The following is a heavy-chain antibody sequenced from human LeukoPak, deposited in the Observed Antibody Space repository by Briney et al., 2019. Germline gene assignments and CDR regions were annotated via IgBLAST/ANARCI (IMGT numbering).Heavy chain of an antibody. Sequence: KASETLSLTCTVSGGSISSYYWSWIRQPAGKGLEWIGRIYTSGSTNYNPSLKSRVTISVDTSKNQFSLKLSSVTAADTAVYYCARVYYYDTPGWFDPWGQGTLVTVSS. J-gene: IGHJ5*02. V-gene: IGHV4-4*07. CDR2: IYTSGST. CDR3: ARVYYYDTPGWFDP. D-gene: IGHD3-22*01. CDR1: GGSISSYY.